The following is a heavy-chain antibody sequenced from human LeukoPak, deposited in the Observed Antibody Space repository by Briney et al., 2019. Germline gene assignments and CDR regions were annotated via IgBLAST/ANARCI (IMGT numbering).Heavy chain of an antibody. CDR2: ISGSGGST. V-gene: IGHV3-23*01. CDR3: ARDMGWLQFEY. CDR1: GFTFSSYA. D-gene: IGHD5-24*01. J-gene: IGHJ4*02. Sequence: GGSLRLSCAASGFTFSSYAMSWVRQAPGKGLEWVSAISGSGGSTYYADSVKDRFTISRDNSKNTLYLQMNSLRAEDTAVYYCARDMGWLQFEYWGQGALVTVSS.